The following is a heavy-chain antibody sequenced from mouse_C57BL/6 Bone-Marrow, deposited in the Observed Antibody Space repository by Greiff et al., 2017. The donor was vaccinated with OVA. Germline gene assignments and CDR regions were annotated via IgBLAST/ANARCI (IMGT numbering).Heavy chain of an antibody. V-gene: IGHV1-81*01. CDR3: ARDYGSSYGAMGY. J-gene: IGHJ4*01. CDR1: GYTFTSYG. Sequence: VQLQQSGAELARPGASVKLSCKASGYTFTSYGISWVKQRTGQGLEWIGEIYPRSGNTYYNEKFKGKGTLTADKSSSAAYMEHRSLTSEDSAVYFCARDYGSSYGAMGYWGQGTSVTVSS. D-gene: IGHD1-1*01. CDR2: IYPRSGNT.